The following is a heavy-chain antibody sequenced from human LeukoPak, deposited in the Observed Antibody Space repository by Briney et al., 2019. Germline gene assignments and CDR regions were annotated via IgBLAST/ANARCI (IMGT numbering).Heavy chain of an antibody. CDR1: GVSISSGGYY. CDR2: IYYSGST. CDR3: ARRVTTRHENWYFDL. Sequence: SETLSLTCTVSGVSISSGGYYWSWIRQHPGKGLEWIGYIYYSGSTYYNPSLKSRVTISVDTSKNQFSLKLSSVTAADTAVYYCARRVTTRHENWYFDLWGRGTLVTVSS. J-gene: IGHJ2*01. D-gene: IGHD2-21*02. V-gene: IGHV4-31*03.